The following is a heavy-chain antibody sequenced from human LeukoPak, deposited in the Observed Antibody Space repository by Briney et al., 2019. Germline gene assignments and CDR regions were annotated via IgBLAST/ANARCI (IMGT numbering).Heavy chain of an antibody. CDR1: GGSISSGGYY. Sequence: SQTLSLTCTVSGGSISSGGYYWSWIRQHPGKGLEWIGYIYYSGSTYYNPSLKSRVTISVDTSKNQFSLKLSSVTAADTAVYYCARPHCSGGSCYSGAFDIWGQGTMVTVSS. CDR3: ARPHCSGGSCYSGAFDI. CDR2: IYYSGST. D-gene: IGHD2-15*01. J-gene: IGHJ3*02. V-gene: IGHV4-31*03.